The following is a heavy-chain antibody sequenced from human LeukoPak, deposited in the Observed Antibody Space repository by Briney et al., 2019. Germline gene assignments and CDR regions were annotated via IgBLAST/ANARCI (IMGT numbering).Heavy chain of an antibody. CDR2: IYRGGTT. Sequence: GGSLRLSCAASGFTVSNNYMSWVRQAPGKGLKWVSVIYRGGTTYYADSVKGRFTISRDNSKNTLYLQMNSLRAEDTAVYYCVRENCGGDCYRYFDVWGRGTLVTVSS. V-gene: IGHV3-53*01. D-gene: IGHD2-21*02. CDR3: VRENCGGDCYRYFDV. CDR1: GFTVSNNY. J-gene: IGHJ2*01.